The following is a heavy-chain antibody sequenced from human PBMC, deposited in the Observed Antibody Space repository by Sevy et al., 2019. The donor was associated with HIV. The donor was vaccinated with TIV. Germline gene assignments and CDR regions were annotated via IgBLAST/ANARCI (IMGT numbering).Heavy chain of an antibody. V-gene: IGHV3-7*01. D-gene: IGHD3-22*01. CDR1: GITFSAYW. CDR2: IKQDGTEK. J-gene: IGHJ5*02. CDR3: ARVRYYDQFNWFDP. Sequence: GGSLRLSCAASGITFSAYWMSWVRQAPGKGLEWVANIKQDGTEKYYVDSVKGRFTSSRDNAKNSLFLQMNSLRAEDTAVYYCARVRYYDQFNWFDPWGQGTLVTVSS.